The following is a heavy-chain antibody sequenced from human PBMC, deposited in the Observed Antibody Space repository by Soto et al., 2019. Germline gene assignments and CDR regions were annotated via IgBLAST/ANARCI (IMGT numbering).Heavy chain of an antibody. D-gene: IGHD4-17*01. V-gene: IGHV1-18*04. Sequence: QVQLVQSGAEVKKPGASVKVSCKASGYTFNTFGISWVRQAPGQGLERMGWISPYSGNTNYAQRLQGRISMTTDTSTTTAYMELRGLTSDDTALYFCARDRPTTVTKISPDYWGQGTLVTVSS. CDR2: ISPYSGNT. CDR3: ARDRPTTVTKISPDY. J-gene: IGHJ4*02. CDR1: GYTFNTFG.